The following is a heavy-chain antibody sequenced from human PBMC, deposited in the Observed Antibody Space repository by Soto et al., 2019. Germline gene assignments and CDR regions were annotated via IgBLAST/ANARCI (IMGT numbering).Heavy chain of an antibody. V-gene: IGHV4-59*01. CDR3: ASGGNWFDP. D-gene: IGHD3-16*01. CDR2: MYYNGNI. J-gene: IGHJ5*02. Sequence: SETLSLTCNVSGGSISNYYWTWVRQSPEKGLEWIGYMYYNGNINYNPSLKSRVTISIDTSKNQFSLTLKSVTAADTAVYYCASGGNWFDPWGQGVLVTVSS. CDR1: GGSISNYY.